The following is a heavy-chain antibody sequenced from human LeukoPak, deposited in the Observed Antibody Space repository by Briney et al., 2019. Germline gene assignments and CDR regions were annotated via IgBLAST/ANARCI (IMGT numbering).Heavy chain of an antibody. CDR2: ISSSSSTI. D-gene: IGHD4-17*01. Sequence: GGSLRLSCAASGFTFSSYSMNWVRQAPGKGLEWVSYISSSSSTIYYADSVKGRFTISRDNAKNSLYLQMNSLRDGDTAVYYCARERDYGDYDFYYGMDVWGQGTTVTVSS. J-gene: IGHJ6*02. V-gene: IGHV3-48*02. CDR3: ARERDYGDYDFYYGMDV. CDR1: GFTFSSYS.